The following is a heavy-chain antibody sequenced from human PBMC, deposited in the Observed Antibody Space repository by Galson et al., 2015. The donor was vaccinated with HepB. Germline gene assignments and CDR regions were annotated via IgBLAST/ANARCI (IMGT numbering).Heavy chain of an antibody. Sequence: SLRLSCADSGFPFRRSAMHWVRQAPGKRLEWLAVISYDGSNVYHADSVQGRFTLSRDNSKNTLYLQMNRLMPADTAVYYCADDYDYWGQGTLGTVSS. CDR1: GFPFRRSA. CDR2: ISYDGSNV. J-gene: IGHJ4*02. D-gene: IGHD5-12*01. CDR3: ADDYDY. V-gene: IGHV3-30*04.